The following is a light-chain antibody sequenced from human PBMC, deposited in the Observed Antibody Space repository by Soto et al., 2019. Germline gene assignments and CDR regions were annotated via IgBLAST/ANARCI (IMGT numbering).Light chain of an antibody. V-gene: IGKV4-1*01. CDR2: WAS. Sequence: DIVMTQSPASLTVPLGARATINCRSSQSVLYRSNKKNYLAWYQQKRGQPPRLLIYWASTRESGVPERFSGSGSATDFTLTINNEQADDVAVYYCQQYYTTLALSFGGGTKLEIK. J-gene: IGKJ4*01. CDR1: QSVLYRSNKKNY. CDR3: QQYYTTLALS.